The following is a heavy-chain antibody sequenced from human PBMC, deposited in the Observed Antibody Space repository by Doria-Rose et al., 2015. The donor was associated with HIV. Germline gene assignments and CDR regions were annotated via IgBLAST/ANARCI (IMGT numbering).Heavy chain of an antibody. D-gene: IGHD3-10*01. V-gene: IGHV3-21*01. CDR1: GFTFSSHR. J-gene: IGHJ4*02. CDR3: ATGVTLDY. CDR2: ISSTSAYI. Sequence: VQLVESGGGLVRPGGSLRLSCATSGFTFSSHRINWVRQAHGKGLECVSSISSTSAYINYADSVRGRFTISRDNARNSLYLQMDSLRAEDTAIYYCATGVTLDYWGQGTLVTVSS.